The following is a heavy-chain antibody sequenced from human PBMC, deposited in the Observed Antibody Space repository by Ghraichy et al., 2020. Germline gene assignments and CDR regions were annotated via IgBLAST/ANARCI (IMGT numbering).Heavy chain of an antibody. J-gene: IGHJ3*02. CDR1: GFTFSSYG. CDR3: ARVSRDSYGYGSDAFDI. D-gene: IGHD5-18*01. CDR2: IWYDGSNK. V-gene: IGHV3-33*01. Sequence: GGSLRLSCAASGFTFSSYGMHWVRQAPGKGLEWVAVIWYDGSNKYYADSVKGRFTISRDNSKNTLYLQMNSLRAEDTAVYYCARVSRDSYGYGSDAFDIWGQGTMVTVSS.